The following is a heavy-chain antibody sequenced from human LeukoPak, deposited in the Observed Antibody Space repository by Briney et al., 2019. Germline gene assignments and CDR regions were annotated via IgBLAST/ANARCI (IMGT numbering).Heavy chain of an antibody. Sequence: ASVKVSCKPSGYTFTAYYMHWVRRAPGQGLEWMGRINPNSGGTNFAQKFQGRVTMTRDTSISTAYMELSRLRSDDTAVYYCARASYYGSEIDSWGQGTLVTVSS. J-gene: IGHJ4*02. CDR1: GYTFTAYY. V-gene: IGHV1-2*06. CDR2: INPNSGGT. D-gene: IGHD3-10*01. CDR3: ARASYYGSEIDS.